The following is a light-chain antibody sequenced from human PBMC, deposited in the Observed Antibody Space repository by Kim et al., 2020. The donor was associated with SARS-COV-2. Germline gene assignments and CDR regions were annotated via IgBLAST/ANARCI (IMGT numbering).Light chain of an antibody. CDR3: SSYAGSSRYV. CDR1: SSDVGGYNY. Sequence: SVTISCTGTSSDVGGYNYVSWYQQHPGKAPQLIIYEVSQRPSGVPDRFSGSKSGNTASLTVSGLQAEDESDYYCSSYAGSSRYVFGTGTKVTVL. J-gene: IGLJ1*01. V-gene: IGLV2-8*01. CDR2: EVS.